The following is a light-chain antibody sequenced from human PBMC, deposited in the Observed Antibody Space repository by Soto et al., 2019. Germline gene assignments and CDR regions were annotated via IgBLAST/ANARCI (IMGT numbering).Light chain of an antibody. V-gene: IGLV2-14*01. J-gene: IGLJ1*01. CDR3: NSYTGSGIV. Sequence: QSVLTQPASLSGSPGQSITISCTGTSSDIGAYDYVSWYQHHPGKAPKLMIYEVSNRPSGVSYRFSGSKSGNTASLTISGLQAEDEADYYCNSYTGSGIVFGTGTKLTVL. CDR2: EVS. CDR1: SSDIGAYDY.